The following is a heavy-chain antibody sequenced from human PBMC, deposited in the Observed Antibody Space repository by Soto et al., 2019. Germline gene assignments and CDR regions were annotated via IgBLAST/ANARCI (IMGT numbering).Heavy chain of an antibody. CDR2: IYYSGST. J-gene: IGHJ4*02. Sequence: QVQLQESGPELVKPSETLSLTCTVSGGSVSSGSYYWSLIRQPRGKGLEWIGYIYYSGSTNYNPALKSRVTISVDTSKTQFSLKLSSVTAADTAVYYCAIGGATVTTWGQGTLVTVSS. D-gene: IGHD4-17*01. V-gene: IGHV4-61*01. CDR3: AIGGATVTT. CDR1: GGSVSSGSYY.